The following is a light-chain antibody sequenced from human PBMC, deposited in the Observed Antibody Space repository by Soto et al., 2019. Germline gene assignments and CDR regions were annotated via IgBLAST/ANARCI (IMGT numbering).Light chain of an antibody. Sequence: QSALTQPASVSGSPGQSITISCTGTSSDVGGYNYVSWYQQHPGKAPKLMIYDVTKLPSGVSSRFSGSKSVNTASLTISGLQADEEADYYCSSSTTISTGVFGGGTKLTVL. J-gene: IGLJ3*02. V-gene: IGLV2-14*01. CDR3: SSSTTISTGV. CDR2: DVT. CDR1: SSDVGGYNY.